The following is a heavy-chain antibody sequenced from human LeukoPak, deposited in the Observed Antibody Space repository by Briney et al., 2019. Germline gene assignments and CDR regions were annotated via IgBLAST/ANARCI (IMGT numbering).Heavy chain of an antibody. Sequence: SVKVSCKXSGGTFSSYAISWVRQAPGQGLEWMGRIIPIFGTANYSQKFQGRVTITTDESTSTAYMELSSLRSEDTAVYYCARSPALRYCSSTSCPMFAFDIWGQGTMVTVSS. J-gene: IGHJ3*02. CDR3: ARSPALRYCSSTSCPMFAFDI. CDR2: IIPIFGTA. CDR1: GGTFSSYA. D-gene: IGHD2-2*01. V-gene: IGHV1-69*05.